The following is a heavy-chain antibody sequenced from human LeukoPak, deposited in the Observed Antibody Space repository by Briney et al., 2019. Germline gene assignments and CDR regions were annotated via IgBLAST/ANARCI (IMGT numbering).Heavy chain of an antibody. CDR1: GYTFTNLD. J-gene: IGHJ4*02. CDR3: ARGIDAGVDF. CDR2: MKPNNGIT. Sequence: GASVKVYCKASGYTFTNLDINWVRQATGQGLEWMVWMKPNNGITDHAQKFQGRVAMTRDTSTGTAYMELSSLTFEDTAVYYCARGIDAGVDFWGQGTLITVSS. V-gene: IGHV1-8*01. D-gene: IGHD7-27*01.